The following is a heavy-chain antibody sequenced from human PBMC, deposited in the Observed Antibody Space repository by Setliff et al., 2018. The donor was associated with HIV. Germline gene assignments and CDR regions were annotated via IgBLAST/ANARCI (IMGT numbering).Heavy chain of an antibody. CDR1: GFTFSDYA. Sequence: GGSLRLSCMGSGFTFSDYAISWVRQSPGKGLEWVGYIRNKAYGGTPEYAASVKGRFTLSRDDSKNTVYLQMRNLRPTDTGTYYCARPVGPRTWYFDLWGRGSLVTVSS. J-gene: IGHJ2*01. CDR2: IRNKAYGGTP. V-gene: IGHV3-49*04. CDR3: ARPVGPRTWYFDL. D-gene: IGHD1-26*01.